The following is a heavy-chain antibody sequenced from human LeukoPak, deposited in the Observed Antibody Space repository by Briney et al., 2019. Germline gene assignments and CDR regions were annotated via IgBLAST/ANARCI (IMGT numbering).Heavy chain of an antibody. Sequence: SETLSLTCTVSGYSISSGYYWGWIRQPPGKGLEWIGSIYHSGSTYYSPSLKSRVTISLDTSRNQFSLKLKSVTAADTAVYYCAKSNGYGLIDIWGQGTMVTVSS. CDR3: AKSNGYGLIDI. CDR2: IYHSGST. CDR1: GYSISSGYY. D-gene: IGHD3-10*01. V-gene: IGHV4-38-2*02. J-gene: IGHJ3*02.